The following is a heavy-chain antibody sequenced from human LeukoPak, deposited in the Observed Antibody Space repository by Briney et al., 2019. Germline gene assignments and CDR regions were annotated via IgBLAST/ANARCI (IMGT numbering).Heavy chain of an antibody. CDR3: AKKGLPLAYDYVWGSYRSYYFDY. Sequence: PSETLSLTCAVYGGSFSGYYWSWIRQPPGKWLEWSGEINHSGRTNYNPSLKRRVTISVDTSKDQFSLKLSSVTAADTAVYYCAKKGLPLAYDYVWGSYRSYYFDYWGQGTLVTVSS. D-gene: IGHD3-16*02. V-gene: IGHV4-34*01. J-gene: IGHJ4*02. CDR1: GGSFSGYY. CDR2: INHSGRT.